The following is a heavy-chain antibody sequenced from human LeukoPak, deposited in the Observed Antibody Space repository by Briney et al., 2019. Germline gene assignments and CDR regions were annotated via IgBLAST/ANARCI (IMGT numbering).Heavy chain of an antibody. CDR1: GYTFTGYY. D-gene: IGHD4-17*01. CDR3: ARESVRYGTVTYV. V-gene: IGHV1-8*02. J-gene: IGHJ4*02. Sequence: ASVKVSCKASGYTFTGYYMHWVRQAPGQGLEWMGWMNPNSGNTGYAQKFQGRVTMTRNTSISTAYMELSSLRSEDTAVYYCARESVRYGTVTYVWGQGTLVTVSS. CDR2: MNPNSGNT.